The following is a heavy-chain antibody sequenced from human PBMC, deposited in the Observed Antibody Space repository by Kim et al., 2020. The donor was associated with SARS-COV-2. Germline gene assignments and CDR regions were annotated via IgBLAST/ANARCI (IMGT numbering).Heavy chain of an antibody. V-gene: IGHV3-21*01. CDR1: GFTFSSYS. Sequence: GGSLRLSCAASGFTFSSYSMNWVRQAPGKGLEWVSSISSSSSYIYYADSVKGRFTISRDNAKNSLYLQMNSLRAEDTAVYYCASPTRHILTASDAFDIWGQGTMVTVSS. CDR3: ASPTRHILTASDAFDI. J-gene: IGHJ3*02. CDR2: ISSSSSYI. D-gene: IGHD3-9*01.